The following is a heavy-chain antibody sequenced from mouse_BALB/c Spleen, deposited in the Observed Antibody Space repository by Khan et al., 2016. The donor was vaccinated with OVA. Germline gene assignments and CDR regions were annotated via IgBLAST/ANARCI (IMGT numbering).Heavy chain of an antibody. Sequence: QVQLQQSGPELVKPGASVKISCKASGYTFTAYDINWVRQRPGQGLEWIGWIYPGDESTEYNENFRGKATLTADKSSNTAYMQLRSLTSEKSAVYFWAREGLRGVAMDYWGQGTSVSVSS. CDR1: GYTFTAYD. J-gene: IGHJ4*01. CDR2: IYPGDEST. D-gene: IGHD2-4*01. V-gene: IGHV1S56*01. CDR3: AREGLRGVAMDY.